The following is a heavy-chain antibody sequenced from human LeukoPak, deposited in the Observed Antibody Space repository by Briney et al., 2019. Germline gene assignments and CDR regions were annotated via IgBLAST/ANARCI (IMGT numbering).Heavy chain of an antibody. Sequence: GGSLRLSCAVSGFTFSSYAMHWVRQAPGKGLEWVAVISYDGSNKYYADSVKGRFTISRDNSKNTLYLQMNSLRGEDTAVYYCVRDSDYDILTGLEYFDYWGQGTLVTVSS. J-gene: IGHJ4*02. CDR3: VRDSDYDILTGLEYFDY. D-gene: IGHD3-9*01. V-gene: IGHV3-30-3*01. CDR2: ISYDGSNK. CDR1: GFTFSSYA.